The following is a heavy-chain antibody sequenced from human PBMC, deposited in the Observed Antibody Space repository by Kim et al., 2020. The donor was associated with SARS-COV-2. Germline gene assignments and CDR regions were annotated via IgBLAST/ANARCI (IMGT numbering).Heavy chain of an antibody. D-gene: IGHD2-2*03. CDR2: IDGSDGTT. CDR3: MKGGWGWIWDH. CDR1: GFTFTGYA. Sequence: GGSLRLSCTTSGFTFTGYAMSWVRQAPGKGLEWVSSIDGSDGTTYYVDSVKGRFTISRDNSKNTLNLQMSNLRADDTAVYYCMKGGWGWIWDHWGQGTLVTVSS. V-gene: IGHV3-23*01. J-gene: IGHJ4*02.